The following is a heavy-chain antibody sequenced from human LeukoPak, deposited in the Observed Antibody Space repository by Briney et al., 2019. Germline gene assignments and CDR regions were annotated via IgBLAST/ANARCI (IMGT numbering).Heavy chain of an antibody. CDR3: AADDQQLIL. J-gene: IGHJ4*02. Sequence: RVASVKVSCKVSGYTLTELSMHWVRQARGQRLEWIGWIVVGSGNTNYAQKFQERVTFTRDMSTSTAYMELSSLRSDDTAVYYCAADDQQLILWGQGTLVTVSS. V-gene: IGHV1-58*02. CDR2: IVVGSGNT. CDR1: GYTLTELS. D-gene: IGHD3-16*01.